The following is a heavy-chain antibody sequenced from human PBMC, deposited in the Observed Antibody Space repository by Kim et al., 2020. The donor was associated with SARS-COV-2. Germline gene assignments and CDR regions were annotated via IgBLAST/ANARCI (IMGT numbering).Heavy chain of an antibody. CDR1: GGSFSGYY. D-gene: IGHD3-10*01. Sequence: SETLSLTCAVYGGSFSGYYWSWIRQPPGKGLEWIGEINHSGSTNYNPSLKSRVTISVDTSKNQFSLKLSSVTAADTAVYYCARGSRVWNMVRGANFDYWGQGTLVTVSS. CDR2: INHSGST. J-gene: IGHJ4*02. V-gene: IGHV4-34*01. CDR3: ARGSRVWNMVRGANFDY.